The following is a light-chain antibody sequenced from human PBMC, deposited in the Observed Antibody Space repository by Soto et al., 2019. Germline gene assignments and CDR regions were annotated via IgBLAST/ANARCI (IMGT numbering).Light chain of an antibody. CDR1: QSVSSN. CDR3: QQYNNWLS. V-gene: IGKV3-15*01. CDR2: GTS. Sequence: EIVMTQSPATLSVSPGERATLSCRASQSVSSNVAWYQQKLGQAPRLLIYGTSTRATGIPARFSGSGSGTEFTLTISSLQFEDFAVYYCQQYNNWLSFGGGTKVVIK. J-gene: IGKJ4*01.